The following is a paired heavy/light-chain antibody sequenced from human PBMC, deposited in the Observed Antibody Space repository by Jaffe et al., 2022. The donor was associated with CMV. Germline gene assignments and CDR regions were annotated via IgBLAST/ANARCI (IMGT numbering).Heavy chain of an antibody. CDR1: GGSISSGGYY. CDR2: IYYSGST. Sequence: QVQLQESGPGLVKPSQTLSLTCTVSGGSISSGGYYWSWIRQHPGKGLEWIGYIYYSGSTYYNPSLKSRVTISVDTSKNQFSLKLSSVTAADTAVYYCARVRTRGYDILTGYYSYYYYYGMDVWGQGTTVTVSS. J-gene: IGHJ6*02. D-gene: IGHD3-9*01. V-gene: IGHV4-31*03. CDR3: ARVRTRGYDILTGYYSYYYYYGMDV.
Light chain of an antibody. V-gene: IGLV6-57*04. CDR3: QSYDSSNPWV. CDR1: SGSIASNY. Sequence: NFMLTQPHSVSESPGKTVTISCTRSSGSIASNYVQWYQQRPGSAPTTVIYEDNQRPSGVPDRFSGSIDSSSNSASLTISGLKTEDEADYYCQSYDSSNPWVFGGGTKLTVL. CDR2: EDN. J-gene: IGLJ3*02.